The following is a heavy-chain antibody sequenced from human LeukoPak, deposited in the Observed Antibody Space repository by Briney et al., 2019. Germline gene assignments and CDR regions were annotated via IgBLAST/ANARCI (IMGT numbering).Heavy chain of an antibody. D-gene: IGHD2-15*01. CDR3: ARDRCSGGSCYSFDY. Sequence: GGSLRLSCAASGFTFSSYSMNWVRQAPGKGLEWVSSISSSSSYIYYADSVKGRFTISRDNAKNSLYLQMNSLRAEDTAVYYCARDRCSGGSCYSFDYWGQGTLVTVSS. CDR1: GFTFSSYS. V-gene: IGHV3-21*01. J-gene: IGHJ4*02. CDR2: ISSSSSYI.